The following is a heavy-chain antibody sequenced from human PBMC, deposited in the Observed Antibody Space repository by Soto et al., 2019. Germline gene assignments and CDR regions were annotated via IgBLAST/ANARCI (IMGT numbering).Heavy chain of an antibody. Sequence: QVQLQESGPGLVKPSQTLSLTCTVSGGSISSGGYYWSWIRQHPGKGLEWIGYIYYSGSTYYNPSLKSRVTKSVETSKNQFSLKLSSVTAADTAVYYCARGYDYGDYADYWGQGTLVTVSS. V-gene: IGHV4-31*03. CDR2: IYYSGST. D-gene: IGHD4-17*01. CDR3: ARGYDYGDYADY. J-gene: IGHJ4*02. CDR1: GGSISSGGYY.